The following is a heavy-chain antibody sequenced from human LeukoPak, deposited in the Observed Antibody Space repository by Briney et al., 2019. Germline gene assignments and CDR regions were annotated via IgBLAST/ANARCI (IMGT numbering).Heavy chain of an antibody. CDR1: GGSFSGYY. CDR2: INHSGST. V-gene: IGHV4-34*01. Sequence: ASETLSLTCAVYGGSFSGYYWSWIRQPPGKGLEWIGEINHSGSTNYNPSLKSRVTISVDTSKNQFSLKLSSVTAADTAVYYCARLTRGSYGDWFDPWGQGTLVTVSS. D-gene: IGHD1-26*01. CDR3: ARLTRGSYGDWFDP. J-gene: IGHJ5*02.